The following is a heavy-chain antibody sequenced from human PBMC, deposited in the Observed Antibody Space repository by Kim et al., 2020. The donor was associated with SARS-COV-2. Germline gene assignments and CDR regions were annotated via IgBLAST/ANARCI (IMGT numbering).Heavy chain of an antibody. Sequence: ADSVKGRFTISRENSKNTLYLQMNSLRAEDTAVYYCAKPIYCGSACRALDYWGQGTLVTVSS. D-gene: IGHD2-21*02. CDR3: AKPIYCGSACRALDY. V-gene: IGHV3-23*01. J-gene: IGHJ4*02.